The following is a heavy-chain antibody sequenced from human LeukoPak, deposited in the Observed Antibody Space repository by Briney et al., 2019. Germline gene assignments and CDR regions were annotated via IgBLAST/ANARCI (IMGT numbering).Heavy chain of an antibody. V-gene: IGHV3-21*01. CDR3: ARDPGYYDSSGYYRADPRDVDC. CDR2: ISSSSKYT. CDR1: GFTFSTYA. Sequence: GGSLRLSCAASGFTFSTYAMNWVRQAPGKGLEWVASISSSSKYTYYADSVKGRFTISRDNAKNSLYLQMNSLRAEDTAVYYCARDPGYYDSSGYYRADPRDVDCWGQGTLVTVSS. J-gene: IGHJ4*02. D-gene: IGHD3-22*01.